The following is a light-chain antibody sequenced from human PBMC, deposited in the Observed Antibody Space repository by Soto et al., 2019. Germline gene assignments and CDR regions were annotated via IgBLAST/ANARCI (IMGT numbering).Light chain of an antibody. CDR2: EVT. J-gene: IGLJ1*01. V-gene: IGLV2-8*01. CDR1: SSDVGCYNY. Sequence: QSALTQPPSASGSPGQSVTISCTGSSSDVGCYNYVSWYQHHPGKAPKLMIYEVTKRPSGVPDRFSGSKSGNTSALTVSGLQAEEEADYYCSSYAGSNNYVFGTGTKLTVL. CDR3: SSYAGSNNYV.